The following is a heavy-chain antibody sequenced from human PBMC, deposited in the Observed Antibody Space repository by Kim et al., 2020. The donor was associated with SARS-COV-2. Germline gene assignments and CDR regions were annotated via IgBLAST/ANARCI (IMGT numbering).Heavy chain of an antibody. Sequence: SETLSLTCTVSGGSISSSSYYWGWIRQPPGKGLEWIGSIYYSGSTYYNPSLKSRVTISVDTSKNQFSLKLSSVTAADTAVYYCARHVPYYYDSSGHWAMDVWGQGTTVTVSS. CDR1: GGSISSSSYY. J-gene: IGHJ6*02. CDR3: ARHVPYYYDSSGHWAMDV. D-gene: IGHD3-22*01. CDR2: IYYSGST. V-gene: IGHV4-39*01.